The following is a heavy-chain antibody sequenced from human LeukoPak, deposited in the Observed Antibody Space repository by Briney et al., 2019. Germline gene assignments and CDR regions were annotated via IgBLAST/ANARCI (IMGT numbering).Heavy chain of an antibody. V-gene: IGHV3-30*02. Sequence: GGSLRLSCVGSGFIFSDYGIHWVRQAPGKGLEWVSYISYERDRPYYADSVRGRFTISRDNSKNTVYLQMNSLRGDDSGLYYCAKDWSGNFNWVDPWGQGTLVIVSS. J-gene: IGHJ5*02. CDR3: AKDWSGNFNWVDP. CDR1: GFIFSDYG. D-gene: IGHD3-3*01. CDR2: ISYERDRP.